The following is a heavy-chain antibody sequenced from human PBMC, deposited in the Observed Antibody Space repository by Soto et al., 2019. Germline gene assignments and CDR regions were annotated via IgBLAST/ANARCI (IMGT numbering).Heavy chain of an antibody. J-gene: IGHJ4*02. Sequence: SETLSLTCAVSGGSISSSNWWSWVRQPPGKGLEWIGEIYHSGSTNYNPSLKSRFTISRDNAKNSLYLQMNNLRAEDTAVYYCARDYSNKGFDYWGQGTLVTVSS. CDR2: IYHSGST. CDR1: GGSISSSNW. D-gene: IGHD5-18*01. CDR3: ARDYSNKGFDY. V-gene: IGHV4-4*02.